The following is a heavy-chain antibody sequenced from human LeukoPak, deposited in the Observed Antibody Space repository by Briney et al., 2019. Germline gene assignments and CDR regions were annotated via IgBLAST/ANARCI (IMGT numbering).Heavy chain of an antibody. Sequence: ASVKVSCKASGGTFSSYAISWVRQAPGQGLEWMGGIIPIFGTANYAQKFQGRVTITADESTSTAYMELSSLRSEDTAVYYCARDRSSSLYYYYYMDVWGKGTTVTVSS. CDR1: GGTFSSYA. CDR3: ARDRSSSLYYYYYMDV. D-gene: IGHD6-6*01. CDR2: IIPIFGTA. J-gene: IGHJ6*03. V-gene: IGHV1-69*13.